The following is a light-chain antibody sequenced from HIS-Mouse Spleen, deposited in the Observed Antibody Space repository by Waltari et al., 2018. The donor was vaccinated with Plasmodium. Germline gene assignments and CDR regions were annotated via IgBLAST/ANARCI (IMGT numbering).Light chain of an antibody. Sequence: AIQLTQSPSSLSASVGDRVTITCRASQGISSYLAWYQQKPGKAPKLLIYYASSLESGVPSRFSGSGSGTDFTLTISSLQPEDFATYYCQQFNSYPQGTFGQGTRLEIK. CDR3: QQFNSYPQGT. J-gene: IGKJ5*01. CDR2: YAS. CDR1: QGISSY. V-gene: IGKV1-13*02.